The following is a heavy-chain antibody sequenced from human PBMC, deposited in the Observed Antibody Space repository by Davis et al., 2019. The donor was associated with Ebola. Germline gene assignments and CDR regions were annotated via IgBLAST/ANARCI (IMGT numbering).Heavy chain of an antibody. D-gene: IGHD6-25*01. CDR1: GFIVSDKY. CDR3: ARDPDTSGYYSWFDP. Sequence: GESLKISCAASGFIVSDKYMSWVRQAPGKGLEWVSVIYRDERTYYADSVKGRFIISRDNSKNTLYLQMNSLRVDDTAVYYCARDPDTSGYYSWFDPWGQGALVTVSS. CDR2: IYRDERT. V-gene: IGHV3-53*01. J-gene: IGHJ5*02.